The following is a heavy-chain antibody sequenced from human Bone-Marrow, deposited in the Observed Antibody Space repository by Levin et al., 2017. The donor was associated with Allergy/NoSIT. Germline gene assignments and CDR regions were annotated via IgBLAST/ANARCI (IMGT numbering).Heavy chain of an antibody. D-gene: IGHD2-15*01. V-gene: IGHV3-23*01. CDR2: ISGSGGST. CDR1: GFTFSSYA. J-gene: IGHJ5*02. Sequence: GGSLRLSCAASGFTFSSYAMSWVRQAPGKGLEWVSAISGSGGSTYYADSVKGRFTISRDNSKNTLYLQMNSLRAEDTAVYYCAKDYCSGGSCYQYNWFDPWGQGTLVTVSS. CDR3: AKDYCSGGSCYQYNWFDP.